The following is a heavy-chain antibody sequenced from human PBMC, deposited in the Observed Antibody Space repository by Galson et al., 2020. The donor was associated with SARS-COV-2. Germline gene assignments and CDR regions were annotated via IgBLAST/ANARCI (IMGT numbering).Heavy chain of an antibody. CDR2: FYHSGNT. CDR3: ASYRDTDYFDY. V-gene: IGHV4-30-2*01. CDR1: GGSISSDNYS. D-gene: IGHD4-4*01. J-gene: IGHJ4*02. Sequence: SETLSLTCAVSGGSISSDNYSWSWIRQPPGKGLEWIGYFYHSGNTYYNPSLKSRVTISVDRSKNRVPLKLSPVTAAATAVYYCASYRDTDYFDYWGQGTLVTVSS.